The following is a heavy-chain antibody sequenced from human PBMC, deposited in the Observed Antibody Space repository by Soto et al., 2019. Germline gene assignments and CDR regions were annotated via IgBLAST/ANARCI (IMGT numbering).Heavy chain of an antibody. D-gene: IGHD2-15*01. V-gene: IGHV3-23*01. CDR3: VKDDRILGRRYFDL. CDR1: GFTFSSYA. Sequence: GGSLRLSCAASGFTFSSYAMTWVRQAPGKGLEWVSSISFSDGGTYYADSVKGRLTISRDNSKNTLFLQMNSLRVEDTAVYYCVKDDRILGRRYFDLWGRGTLV. CDR2: ISFSDGGT. J-gene: IGHJ2*01.